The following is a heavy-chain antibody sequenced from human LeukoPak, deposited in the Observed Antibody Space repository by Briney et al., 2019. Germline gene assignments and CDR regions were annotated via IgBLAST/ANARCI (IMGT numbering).Heavy chain of an antibody. V-gene: IGHV4-39*07. J-gene: IGHJ4*02. CDR2: CYYSGST. Sequence: NSSEALSLTRTVSGGSISSSSYYWGWIRPPPGKGLEWMGSCYYSGSTYYNPSLKSRVTISVDTSKTQFSLQLSSVTAADTAVYYCARDPVGLLQFDYWGQGTLVTVSS. CDR3: ARDPVGLLQFDY. CDR1: GGSISSSSYY. D-gene: IGHD5-24*01.